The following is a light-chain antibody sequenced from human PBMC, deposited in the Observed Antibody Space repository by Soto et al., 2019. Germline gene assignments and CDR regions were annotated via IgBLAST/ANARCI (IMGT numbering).Light chain of an antibody. J-gene: IGKJ1*01. V-gene: IGKV3-20*01. Sequence: EIVLTQSPGTLSLSPGERATLSCRSSQSITSGYLAWYQQKPGQAPRLLIYGAFNRATGIPDRFSGSGSGADFTLTISRLEPEEFGVYYCQQYRASPPSWTFGQGTKVEIK. CDR2: GAF. CDR1: QSITSGY. CDR3: QQYRASPPSWT.